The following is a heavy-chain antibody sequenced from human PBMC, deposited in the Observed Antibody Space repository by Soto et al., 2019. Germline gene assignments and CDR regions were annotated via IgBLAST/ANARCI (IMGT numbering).Heavy chain of an antibody. CDR3: ARASEMATTPFDY. Sequence: ASVKVSCKASGYTFTGYYMHWVRQAPGQGLEWMGWINPNSGGTNYAQKFQGWVTMTRDTSISTAYMELSRLRSDDTAVYYCARASEMATTPFDYWGQGTLVTVSS. V-gene: IGHV1-2*04. CDR2: INPNSGGT. D-gene: IGHD5-12*01. J-gene: IGHJ4*02. CDR1: GYTFTGYY.